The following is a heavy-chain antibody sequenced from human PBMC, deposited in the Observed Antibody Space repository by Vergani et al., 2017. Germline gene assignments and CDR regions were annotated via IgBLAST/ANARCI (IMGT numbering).Heavy chain of an antibody. D-gene: IGHD6-13*01. Sequence: EVQLVESGGGLVQPGGSLRLSCAASGFTFSSYWMSWVRQAPGKGLEWVANIKQDGSEKYYVDSVKGRFTISRDNAKNSLYLQMNSLRAEDTAVYYCARGTAAGIRCMDVWGQGTTVTVSS. CDR2: IKQDGSEK. J-gene: IGHJ6*02. CDR1: GFTFSSYW. V-gene: IGHV3-7*01. CDR3: ARGTAAGIRCMDV.